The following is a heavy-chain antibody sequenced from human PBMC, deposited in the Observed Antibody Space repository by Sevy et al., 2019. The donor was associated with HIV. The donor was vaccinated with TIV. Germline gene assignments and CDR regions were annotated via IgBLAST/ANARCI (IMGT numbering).Heavy chain of an antibody. D-gene: IGHD3-3*01. CDR1: GFTFRSYS. CDR2: ISDDSRYI. Sequence: GGSLRLSCAASGFTFRSYSMNWVRQAPGKGLEWLSSISDDSRYIYYSDSVKGRFTISRDNAKSSLYLQMNRLRVEDTAIYYCARDFTIFGVVSGIDYWGQGNLVTVSS. V-gene: IGHV3-21*01. CDR3: ARDFTIFGVVSGIDY. J-gene: IGHJ4*02.